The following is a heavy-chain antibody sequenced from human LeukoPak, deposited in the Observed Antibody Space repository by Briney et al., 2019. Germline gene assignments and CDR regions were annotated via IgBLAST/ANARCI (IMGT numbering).Heavy chain of an antibody. D-gene: IGHD3-3*01. J-gene: IGHJ6*03. CDR2: IYYSGST. V-gene: IGHV4-59*08. CDR1: GGSISSYY. CDR3: ARGAGHDFWSSSDYYSYIDV. Sequence: TSETLSLTCTVSGGSISSYYWSWIRQPPGKGLEWIGYIYYSGSTNYNPSLKSRVTISIDTSKNQFSLKLSSVTAADTAVYYCARGAGHDFWSSSDYYSYIDVWGKGTTVTVSS.